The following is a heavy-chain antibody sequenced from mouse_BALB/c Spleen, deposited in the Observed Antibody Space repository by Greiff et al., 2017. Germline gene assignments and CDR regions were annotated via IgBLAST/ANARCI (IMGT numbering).Heavy chain of an antibody. CDR1: GFTFSSFG. Sequence: EVMLVASGGGLVQPGGSRKLSCAASGFTFSSFGLHWVRQAPEKGLEWVAYISSGSSTIYYADTVKGRFTISRDNPKNTLFLQMTSLRSEDTAMYYCAREGIYYDYDVRNYAMEDGGEGTAGTVAA. CDR2: ISSGSSTI. D-gene: IGHD2-4*01. CDR3: AREGIYYDYDVRNYAMED. J-gene: IGHJ4*01. V-gene: IGHV5-17*02.